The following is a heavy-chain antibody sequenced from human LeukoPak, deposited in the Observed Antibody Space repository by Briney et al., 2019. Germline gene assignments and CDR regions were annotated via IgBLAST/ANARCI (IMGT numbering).Heavy chain of an antibody. CDR3: ARDLVPDQIGAFDI. CDR1: GGSISYYY. Sequence: PSETLSLTCTVSGGSISYYYWSWIRQPPGKGLEWIGYIYYSGSTNYNPSLKSRVTISVDTSKNKFSLKLSSVTAADTAVYYCARDLVPDQIGAFDIRGQGTVVTVSS. D-gene: IGHD3-3*01. J-gene: IGHJ3*02. CDR2: IYYSGST. V-gene: IGHV4-59*01.